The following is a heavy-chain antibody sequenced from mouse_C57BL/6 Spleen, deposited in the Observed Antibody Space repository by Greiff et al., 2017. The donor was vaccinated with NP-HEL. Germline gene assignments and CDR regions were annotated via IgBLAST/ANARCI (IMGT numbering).Heavy chain of an antibody. CDR1: GYAFTNYL. CDR2: INPGSGGT. D-gene: IGHD6-1*01. CDR3: TRSSQHKAGAMGY. Sequence: QVQLKQSGAELVRPGTSVKVSCKASGYAFTNYLIEWVKQRPGQGLEWIGVINPGSGGTNYNEKFKGKATLTADKSSSTAYMQLSSLTSEDSAVYFCTRSSQHKAGAMGYWGQGTSVTVSS. J-gene: IGHJ4*01. V-gene: IGHV1-54*01.